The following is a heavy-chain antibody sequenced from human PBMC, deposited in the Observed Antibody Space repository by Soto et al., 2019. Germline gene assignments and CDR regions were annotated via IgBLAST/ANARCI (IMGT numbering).Heavy chain of an antibody. J-gene: IGHJ6*02. CDR3: ARGWLRSGDYYYYGMDV. CDR2: IYYSGST. CDR1: GGSISSYY. D-gene: IGHD5-12*01. Sequence: SETLSLTCTVSGGSISSYYWSWIRQPPGKGLEWIGYIYYSGSTNYNPSLKSRVTISVDTSKNQFSLKLSSVTAADTAVYYCARGWLRSGDYYYYGMDVWGQGTTVTVSS. V-gene: IGHV4-59*01.